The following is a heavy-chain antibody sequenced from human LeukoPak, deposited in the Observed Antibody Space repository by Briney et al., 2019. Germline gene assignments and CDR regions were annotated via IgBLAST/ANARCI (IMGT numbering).Heavy chain of an antibody. Sequence: ASVKVSCKASGYTFASFGITWVRQAPGQGLEWMGWINTHNGDTNYAQKLQGRVTMTTDTSTSTAYMELRSLRSDDTAVYYCAKPSKYGNFFDYWGQGTLVTVSS. V-gene: IGHV1-18*01. CDR2: INTHNGDT. CDR1: GYTFASFG. CDR3: AKPSKYGNFFDY. J-gene: IGHJ4*02. D-gene: IGHD2-2*01.